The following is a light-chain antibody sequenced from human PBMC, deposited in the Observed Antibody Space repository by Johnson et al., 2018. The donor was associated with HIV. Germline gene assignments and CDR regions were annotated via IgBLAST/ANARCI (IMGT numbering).Light chain of an antibody. CDR1: SSNIGNNY. J-gene: IGLJ1*01. CDR3: GTWDTSLSAGGL. CDR2: ENN. Sequence: QSVLTQPPSVSAAPGQKVTISCSGSSSNIGNNYVSWYQQLPGTAPKLLIYENNKRPSGIPDRFSGSKSGTSATLGITGLQTGDEADYYCGTWDTSLSAGGLFGSWTRVTLL. V-gene: IGLV1-51*02.